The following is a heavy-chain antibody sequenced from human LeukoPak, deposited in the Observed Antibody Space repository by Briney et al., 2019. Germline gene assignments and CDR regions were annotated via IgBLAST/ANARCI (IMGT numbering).Heavy chain of an antibody. D-gene: IGHD2-21*01. CDR3: ARASLWDAIHDY. CDR2: IYYSGNT. CDR1: GDSIGSSSYY. J-gene: IGHJ4*02. Sequence: TETLSLTCTVSGDSIGSSSYYWGWIRQPPGKGLEWIGSIYYSGNTYYNPSLKSRVTISVDTSKNEFSLKLSSVTAADTAVYYCARASLWDAIHDYWGQGTLVTVSS. V-gene: IGHV4-39*01.